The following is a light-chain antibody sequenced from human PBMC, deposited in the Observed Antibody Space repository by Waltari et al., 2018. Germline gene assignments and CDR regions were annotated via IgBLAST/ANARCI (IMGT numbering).Light chain of an antibody. J-gene: IGKJ2*01. CDR1: QSISRY. CDR2: QTS. V-gene: IGKV1-5*03. CDR3: QQYYSYSGYT. Sequence: DIQMTQSPSTLSASVGDRVTISCRASQSISRYLAWYQQKPGKAPKLLIYQTSNLESGVPSRFSGSGSGSEFTLTISSLQSDDFASYYCQQYYSYSGYTFGQGTKLEI.